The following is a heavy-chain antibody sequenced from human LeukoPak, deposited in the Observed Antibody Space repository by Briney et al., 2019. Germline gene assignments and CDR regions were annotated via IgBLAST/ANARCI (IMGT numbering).Heavy chain of an antibody. D-gene: IGHD1-26*01. V-gene: IGHV3-23*01. CDR1: GFTFSSDA. CDR2: ISGSGGGT. J-gene: IGHJ4*02. CDR3: AKRLAGAKGDDY. Sequence: GRSLRLSCAASGFTFSSDAMSWVRQAPGKGLEWVSAISGSGGGTYSADSVKGRFTISRDNSKNTLYPQMNSLRAQDTAVYYCAKRLAGAKGDDYWGQGTLVTVSS.